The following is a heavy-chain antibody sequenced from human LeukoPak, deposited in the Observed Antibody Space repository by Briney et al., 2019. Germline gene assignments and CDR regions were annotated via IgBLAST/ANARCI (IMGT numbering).Heavy chain of an antibody. CDR1: GYTFSSYG. CDR3: ARETRYIVTSKYNASDI. V-gene: IGHV1-18*01. D-gene: IGHD5-12*01. Sequence: ASVKVSCKTSGYTFSSYGYSWVRQARGQGLEWMGWVSPYNGNTRYQEKFQGRVTMTTDTSASTVYMELRSLRSDDTAVYYCARETRYIVTSKYNASDIWGQGTMVTVSS. J-gene: IGHJ3*02. CDR2: VSPYNGNT.